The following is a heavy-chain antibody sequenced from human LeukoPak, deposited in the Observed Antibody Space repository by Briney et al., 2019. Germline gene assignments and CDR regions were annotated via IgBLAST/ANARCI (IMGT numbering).Heavy chain of an antibody. CDR1: GYSISSGYY. V-gene: IGHV4-38-2*02. J-gene: IGHJ4*02. D-gene: IGHD6-13*01. CDR2: IYHSGST. Sequence: SETLSLTCAVSGYSISSGYYWGWIRQPPGKGLEWIGSIYHSGSTYYNPSLKSRVTISVDTSKNQFSLKLSSVTAADTAVYYCARDSSLHYFDYWGQGTLVTVPS. CDR3: ARDSSLHYFDY.